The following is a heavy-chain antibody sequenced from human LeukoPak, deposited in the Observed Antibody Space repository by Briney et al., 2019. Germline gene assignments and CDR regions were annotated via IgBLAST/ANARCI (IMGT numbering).Heavy chain of an antibody. V-gene: IGHV4-39*01. J-gene: IGHJ4*02. CDR3: AKQRRDGYNYFDY. D-gene: IGHD5-24*01. Sequence: SETLSLTCTVSGGSISSSRYYWGWIRHPPGKGLEWIGNIYYSESTYYNPSLKSRVTISVDTSKNQFPLKLSSVTAADTAVYYCAKQRRDGYNYFDYWGQGTLVTVSS. CDR2: IYYSEST. CDR1: GGSISSSRYY.